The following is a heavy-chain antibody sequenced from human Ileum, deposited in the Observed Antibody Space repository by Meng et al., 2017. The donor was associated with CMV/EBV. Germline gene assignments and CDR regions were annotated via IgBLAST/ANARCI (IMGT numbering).Heavy chain of an antibody. D-gene: IGHD2-8*02. CDR1: GFTFSNSY. J-gene: IGHJ4*02. CDR2: IYSGGAT. CDR3: AIDSLGVDAATD. V-gene: IGHV3-53*01. Sequence: GGSLRLSCAGPGFTFSNSYMTWVRQVPGKGRAWVSIIYSGGATYYADSVRGRFTISRDNSENRLYLEMNNLRAEETAIYYCAIDSLGVDAATDWGKGTPVTVSS.